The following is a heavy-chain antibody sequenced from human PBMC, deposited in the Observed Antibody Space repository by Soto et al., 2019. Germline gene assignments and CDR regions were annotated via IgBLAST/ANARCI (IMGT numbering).Heavy chain of an antibody. D-gene: IGHD1-26*01. Sequence: QVQLQKSGPGLVKPSQTLSLTCTVSGGSISSNNYYWSWIRQPPGKGLEWNGYIYYSGSTYYNPNLKCPVTISVDTSNNQFSLKLSSVTAADTAVYYCTGVGDSARAVSDWGQGTLVTVSS. CDR3: TGVGDSARAVSD. V-gene: IGHV4-30-4*01. CDR1: GGSISSNNYY. J-gene: IGHJ4*02. CDR2: IYYSGST.